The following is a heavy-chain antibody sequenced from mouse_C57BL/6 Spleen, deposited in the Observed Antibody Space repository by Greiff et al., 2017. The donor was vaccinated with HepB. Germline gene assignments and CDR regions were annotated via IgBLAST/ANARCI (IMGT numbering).Heavy chain of an antibody. CDR3: ARCPYDYERYAMDY. D-gene: IGHD2-4*01. CDR1: GYTFTSYW. CDR2: IYPGSGST. Sequence: QVQLQQPGAELVKPGASVKMSCKASGYTFTSYWITWVKQRPGQGLEWIGDIYPGSGSTNYNEKFKSKATLTVDTSSSTAYMQLSSLTSEDSAVYYCARCPYDYERYAMDYWGQGTSVTVSS. V-gene: IGHV1-55*01. J-gene: IGHJ4*01.